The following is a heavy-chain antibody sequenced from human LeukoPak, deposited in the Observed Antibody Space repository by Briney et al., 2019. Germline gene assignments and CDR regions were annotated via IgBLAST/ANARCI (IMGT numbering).Heavy chain of an antibody. CDR1: GFTFSSYW. CDR3: ARTARGSGSQTASYYFDY. CDR2: IKQDGSEK. V-gene: IGHV3-7*01. Sequence: PGGSLRLSCAASGFTFSSYWMSWVRQAPGKGLEWVANIKQDGSEKYYVDSVKGRFTISRDNAKNSLYLQMNSLRAEDTAVYYCARTARGSGSQTASYYFDYWGQGTLVTVSS. J-gene: IGHJ4*02. D-gene: IGHD3-10*01.